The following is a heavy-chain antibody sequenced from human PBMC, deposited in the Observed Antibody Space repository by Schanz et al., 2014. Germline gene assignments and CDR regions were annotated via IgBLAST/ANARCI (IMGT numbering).Heavy chain of an antibody. CDR3: ASTHWFGSGTTIVDY. D-gene: IGHD3-10*01. J-gene: IGHJ4*02. Sequence: QVQLVQSGAEVKKPGASVKVSCKASGGTFSSYTISWVRQAPGQGLEWMGRIIPILGLAKYEQKFQDKVTITADTSTTTAYMELSGLRSEDTAVYYCASTHWFGSGTTIVDYWGQGTLVTVSS. V-gene: IGHV1-69*02. CDR1: GGTFSSYT. CDR2: IIPILGLA.